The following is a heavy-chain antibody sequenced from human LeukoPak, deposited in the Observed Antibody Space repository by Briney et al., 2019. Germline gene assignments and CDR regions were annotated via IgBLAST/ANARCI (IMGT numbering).Heavy chain of an antibody. CDR2: IIPILGIA. CDR3: AGERDGYTNALVY. Sequence: GASVTVSFKASGGTFSSYAISWVRQAPGQGLEWMGRIIPILGIANYAQKFQGRVTITADKSTSTAYMELSSLRSEDTAVYYCAGERDGYTNALVYWGQGTLVTVSS. CDR1: GGTFSSYA. J-gene: IGHJ4*02. D-gene: IGHD5-24*01. V-gene: IGHV1-69*04.